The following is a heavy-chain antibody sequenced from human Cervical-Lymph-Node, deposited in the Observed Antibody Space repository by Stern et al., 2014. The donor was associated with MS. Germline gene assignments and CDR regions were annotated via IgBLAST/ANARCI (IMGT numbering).Heavy chain of an antibody. V-gene: IGHV4-39*01. J-gene: IGHJ4*02. Sequence: QLQLQESGPGLVKPSETLSLTCTVSGGSISSSSYYWGWIRQPPGKGLEXIGSIYYSGSTYYNPSLKSRVTISVDTSKNQSPLKLSLGTAADTAVYYCAISRIAAAAEDYWGQGTLVTVSS. CDR2: IYYSGST. D-gene: IGHD6-13*01. CDR1: GGSISSSSYY. CDR3: AISRIAAAAEDY.